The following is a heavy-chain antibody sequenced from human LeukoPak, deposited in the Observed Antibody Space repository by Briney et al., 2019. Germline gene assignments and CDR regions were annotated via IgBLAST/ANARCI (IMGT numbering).Heavy chain of an antibody. V-gene: IGHV4-59*08. CDR2: IYYSGST. Sequence: PSETLSLTCTVSGGSISSYYWSWIRQPPGKGLEWIGYIYYSGSTNYNPSLKSRVTISVDTSKNQFSLKLSSVTAADTAVYYCARHPLWIAAAGPFDYWGQGTLVTVSS. J-gene: IGHJ4*02. CDR1: GGSISSYY. CDR3: ARHPLWIAAAGPFDY. D-gene: IGHD6-13*01.